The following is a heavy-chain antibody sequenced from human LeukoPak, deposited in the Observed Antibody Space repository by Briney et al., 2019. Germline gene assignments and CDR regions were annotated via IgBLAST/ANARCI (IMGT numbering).Heavy chain of an antibody. D-gene: IGHD4-11*01. Sequence: PSETLSLTCAVYGGSFSDYYWSWIRQPPGKGLEWIGEINDSGSTKYTPSLRSRITISVDTSKSQFSLKVNSVTAADTAVYYCARGGLYSNYFDSWGQGTLVTVSS. CDR2: INDSGST. CDR1: GGSFSDYY. CDR3: ARGGLYSNYFDS. J-gene: IGHJ4*02. V-gene: IGHV4-34*01.